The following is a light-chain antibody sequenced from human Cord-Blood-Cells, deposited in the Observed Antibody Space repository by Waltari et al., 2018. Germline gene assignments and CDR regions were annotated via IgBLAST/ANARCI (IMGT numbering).Light chain of an antibody. CDR3: QQSYSTLWT. CDR2: AAS. CDR1: QSISSY. J-gene: IGKJ1*01. Sequence: DIQMTQSPSSLSASVGDRVTITCRASQSISSYLNWYQQKPGKAPKLLIYAASSLQSGVPSRFSGSGSGTDVTLTISSLQPEDLGTYYCQQSYSTLWTFGQGTKVEIK. V-gene: IGKV1-39*01.